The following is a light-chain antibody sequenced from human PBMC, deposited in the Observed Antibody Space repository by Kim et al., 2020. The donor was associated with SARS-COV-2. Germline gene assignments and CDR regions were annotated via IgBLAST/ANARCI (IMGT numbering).Light chain of an antibody. V-gene: IGKV1-5*03. CDR3: QQYDSYPYT. Sequence: DIQMTQSPSTLSASVGDRVTITCRASQSVSSWLAWYQQKPGKDPKLLIYKASTLEGGVPSSFSGRGSGTEFTLTINSLQPDDFATYSFQQYDSYPYTFGQGTKLEI. J-gene: IGKJ2*01. CDR1: QSVSSW. CDR2: KAS.